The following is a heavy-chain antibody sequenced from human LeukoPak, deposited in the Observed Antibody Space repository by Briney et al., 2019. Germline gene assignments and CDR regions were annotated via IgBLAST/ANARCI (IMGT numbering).Heavy chain of an antibody. CDR2: ISRSSSTI. Sequence: PGESLRLSCAGSGFTFSTHVINWVRQAPGKGLEFLSYISRSSSTIYYADSVKGRFTISRDNAKNSLYLQMNSLRDEDTAVYYCARDRNPYADYSGNDYWGQGTLVTVSS. CDR1: GFTFSTHV. V-gene: IGHV3-48*02. J-gene: IGHJ4*02. CDR3: ARDRNPYADYSGNDY. D-gene: IGHD4-17*01.